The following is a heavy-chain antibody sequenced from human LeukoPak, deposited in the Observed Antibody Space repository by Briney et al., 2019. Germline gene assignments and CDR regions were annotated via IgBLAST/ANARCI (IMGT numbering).Heavy chain of an antibody. V-gene: IGHV3-48*02. CDR1: GFTFSSYS. J-gene: IGHJ6*02. CDR3: ARKFGMVRGVKVMDV. CDR2: ISSSSNAI. D-gene: IGHD3-10*01. Sequence: GGSLRLSCAASGFTFSSYSMNWVRQTPGKGLEWVSYISSSSNAIHYADSVKGRFTISRDNAKNSLYLQMNSLRDEDTAVYYCARKFGMVRGVKVMDVWGQGTTVTVSS.